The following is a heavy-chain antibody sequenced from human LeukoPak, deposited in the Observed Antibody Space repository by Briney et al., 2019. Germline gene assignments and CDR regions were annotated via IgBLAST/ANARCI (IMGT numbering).Heavy chain of an antibody. Sequence: ASVKVSCKASGYTFTSYYMHWVRQAPGQGLEWMGIINPSGGSTSYAQKFQGRVTITADKSTSTAYMELSSLRSEDTAVYYCARKSWVLKYRELPDDAFDIWGQGTMVTVSS. CDR1: GYTFTSYY. CDR2: INPSGGST. J-gene: IGHJ3*02. D-gene: IGHD1-26*01. V-gene: IGHV1-46*01. CDR3: ARKSWVLKYRELPDDAFDI.